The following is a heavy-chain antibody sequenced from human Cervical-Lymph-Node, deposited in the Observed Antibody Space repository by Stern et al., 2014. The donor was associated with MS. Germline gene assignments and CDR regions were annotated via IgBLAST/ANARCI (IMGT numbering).Heavy chain of an antibody. CDR1: GGTFSSYA. CDR2: ISPIFGTA. Sequence: QVQLVESGAEVKKPGSSVKVSCTASGGTFSSYAISWVRTAPGQGLEWMGGISPIFGTANYAPTFQGRVTITADATTSTAYMELSSLGCEDTAVYYCARGEVKEGLVRGMDVWGQGTTVTVSS. CDR3: ARGEVKEGLVRGMDV. J-gene: IGHJ6*02. D-gene: IGHD6-13*01. V-gene: IGHV1-69*01.